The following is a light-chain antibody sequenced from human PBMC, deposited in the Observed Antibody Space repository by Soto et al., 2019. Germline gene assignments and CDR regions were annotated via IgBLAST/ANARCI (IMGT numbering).Light chain of an antibody. CDR2: DVS. J-gene: IGKJ1*01. V-gene: IGKV1-5*01. CDR3: QQYNGYSRT. CDR1: QSIGDS. Sequence: DIQMTQSPSTLSASVGDRVTITCRASQSIGDSLAWYQQKPGKAPYLLISDVSSLERGVPSRFSGSGYGTEFTLTISSMQPDDFATSYCQQYNGYSRTFGQGDQGGYQ.